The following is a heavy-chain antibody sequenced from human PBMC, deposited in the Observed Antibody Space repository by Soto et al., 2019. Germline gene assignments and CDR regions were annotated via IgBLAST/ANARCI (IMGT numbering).Heavy chain of an antibody. CDR2: IWHDGSNK. J-gene: IGHJ4*02. D-gene: IGHD1-1*01. V-gene: IGHV3-33*01. CDR3: ASLWRGRSD. CDR1: GFTFSSYG. Sequence: QVQLVESGGGVVQPGRSLRLSCAASGFTFSSYGMHWVRQAPGKGLEWVAVIWHDGSNKYYADSVKGRFTISRDNSKNTLYLQMNSLRAEDTAVYYCASLWRGRSDWGQGTLVTVSS.